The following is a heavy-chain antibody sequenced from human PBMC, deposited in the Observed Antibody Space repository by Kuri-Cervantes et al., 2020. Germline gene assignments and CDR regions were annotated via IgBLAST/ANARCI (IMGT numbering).Heavy chain of an antibody. Sequence: LSLTCAASGFTFSSYGMHWVRQAPGKGLEWVAVISYDGSNKYYADSVKGRFTISRDNSKNTLYLQMNSLRAEDTAVYYCAKDRGSSWYPLSLAYYGMDVWGQGTTVTVSS. CDR3: AKDRGSSWYPLSLAYYGMDV. CDR1: GFTFSSYG. V-gene: IGHV3-30*18. CDR2: ISYDGSNK. J-gene: IGHJ6*02. D-gene: IGHD6-13*01.